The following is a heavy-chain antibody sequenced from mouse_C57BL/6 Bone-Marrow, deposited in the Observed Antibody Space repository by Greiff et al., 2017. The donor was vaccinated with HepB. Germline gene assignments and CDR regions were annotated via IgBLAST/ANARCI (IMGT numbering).Heavy chain of an antibody. CDR2: ISYDGSN. V-gene: IGHV3-6*01. D-gene: IGHD4-1*01. CDR1: GYSITSGYY. J-gene: IGHJ4*01. Sequence: EVQLQESGPGLVKPSQSLSLTCSVTGYSITSGYYWNWIRQFPGNKLEWMGYISYDGSNNYNPSLKNRISITRDTSKNQFFLKLNSVTTEDTATYYCASRVGRGAMDYWGQGTSVTVSS. CDR3: ASRVGRGAMDY.